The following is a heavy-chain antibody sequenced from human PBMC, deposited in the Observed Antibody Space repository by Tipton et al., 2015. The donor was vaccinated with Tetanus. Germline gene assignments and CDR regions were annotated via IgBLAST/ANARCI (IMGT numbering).Heavy chain of an antibody. CDR1: RGSINSGTFY. J-gene: IGHJ5*02. CDR2: IYYNGNT. D-gene: IGHD2-21*02. Sequence: TLSLTCTASRGSINSGTFYWDWIRQPPGKGLEWIGNIYYNGNTLENPSLKGRVTLSLDKSKNQFSLNLTSVTAADTAVYYCARTAHNWFDPWGQGILVTVSS. CDR3: ARTAHNWFDP. V-gene: IGHV4-39*01.